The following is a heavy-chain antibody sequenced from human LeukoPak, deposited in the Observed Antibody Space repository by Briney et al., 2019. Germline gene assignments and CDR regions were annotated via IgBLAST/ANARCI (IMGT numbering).Heavy chain of an antibody. CDR1: GFTFSSYG. CDR3: TTADYGDYWGGYI. J-gene: IGHJ4*02. Sequence: PGGSLRLSCAASGFTFSSYGMHWVRQAPGKGLEWVALIGYDGTNEYYADSVKGRFTISRDNSKNTLYLQMKSLRAEDTAVYYCTTADYGDYWGGYIWGQGTQVTVSS. CDR2: IGYDGTNE. V-gene: IGHV3-30*02. D-gene: IGHD4-17*01.